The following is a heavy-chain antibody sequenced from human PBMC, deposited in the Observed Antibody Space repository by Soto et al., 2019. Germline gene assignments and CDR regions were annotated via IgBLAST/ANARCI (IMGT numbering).Heavy chain of an antibody. V-gene: IGHV4-39*01. D-gene: IGHD3-3*01. J-gene: IGHJ5*02. CDR2: IYYSGST. CDR1: GGSISSSSYY. Sequence: ETLSLTCTVSGGSISSSSYYWGWIRQPPGKGLEWIGSIYYSGSTYYNPSLKSRVTISVDTSKNQFSLKLSSVTAADTAVYYCARHELHWSGYTGWFDPWGQGTLVTVSS. CDR3: ARHELHWSGYTGWFDP.